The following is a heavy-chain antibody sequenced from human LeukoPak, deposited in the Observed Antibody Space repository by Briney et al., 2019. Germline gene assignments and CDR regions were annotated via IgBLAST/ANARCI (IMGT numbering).Heavy chain of an antibody. Sequence: SETLSLTCTVSGGSISTYYWSWIRRPPGKGLEWIGYIYYSGSTNYNPSLKSRVTISVDTSKNQFSLKLSSVTAADTAVYYCARHVDSSSFDYWGQGTLVTVSS. V-gene: IGHV4-59*08. J-gene: IGHJ4*02. CDR3: ARHVDSSSFDY. D-gene: IGHD6-13*01. CDR2: IYYSGST. CDR1: GGSISTYY.